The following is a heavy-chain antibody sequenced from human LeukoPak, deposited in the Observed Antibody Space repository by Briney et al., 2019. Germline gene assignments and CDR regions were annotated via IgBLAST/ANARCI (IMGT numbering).Heavy chain of an antibody. CDR1: GGSISSSSYY. V-gene: IGHV4-39*07. J-gene: IGHJ3*02. D-gene: IGHD1-26*01. Sequence: ETLSLTCTVSGGSISSSSYYWGWIRQPPGRGLDWIGSIYYSGSTYYNPSLKSRVTISVDTSKNQFSLKLSSVTAADTAVYYCARGLVGARSWNDAFDIWGQGTMVTVSS. CDR2: IYYSGST. CDR3: ARGLVGARSWNDAFDI.